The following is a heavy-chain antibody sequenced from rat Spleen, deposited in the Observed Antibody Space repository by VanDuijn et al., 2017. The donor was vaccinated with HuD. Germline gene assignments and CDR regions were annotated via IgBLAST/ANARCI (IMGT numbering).Heavy chain of an antibody. CDR3: ARAGYLRDWYFDF. J-gene: IGHJ1*01. CDR2: ISTGGGNT. V-gene: IGHV5S13*01. Sequence: EVQLVESGGGLVQPGRSMKLSCAASGFTFSDYGMAWVRQAPTKGLEWVAYISTGGGNTYYRASVKGRFTISRDNTKNTLYLQMDNLRSEDTATYFCARAGYLRDWYFDFWGPGTMVTVSS. D-gene: IGHD2-2*01. CDR1: GFTFSDYG.